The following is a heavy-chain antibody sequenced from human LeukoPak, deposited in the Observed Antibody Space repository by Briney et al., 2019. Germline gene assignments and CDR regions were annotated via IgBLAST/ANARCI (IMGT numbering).Heavy chain of an antibody. CDR1: GGSISSGGYY. CDR2: IYYSGST. CDR3: ARVPQAGIPHSSSWYGVRPYYYGMDV. D-gene: IGHD6-13*01. J-gene: IGHJ6*04. V-gene: IGHV4-31*03. Sequence: SQTLSLTCTVSGGSISSGGYYWSWIRQHPGKGLEWIGYIYYSGSTYYNPSLKSRVTISVDTSKNQFSLKLSSVTAADTAVYYCARVPQAGIPHSSSWYGVRPYYYGMDVWGKGTTVTVSS.